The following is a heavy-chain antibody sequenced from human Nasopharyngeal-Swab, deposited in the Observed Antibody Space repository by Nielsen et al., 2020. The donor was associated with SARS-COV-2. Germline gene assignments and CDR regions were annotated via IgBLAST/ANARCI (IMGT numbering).Heavy chain of an antibody. CDR1: GFTFRNYG. CDR3: VKDLRGKYAFEI. D-gene: IGHD3-16*01. Sequence: GGSLRLSCSASGFTFRNYGMHWVRQAPGKGLQYVSGISRDGGSTYHADSVKGRFTISRDNSKNTLYLQMSSLRAEDTALYWCVKDLRGKYAFEIWGQGTMVTVSS. J-gene: IGHJ3*02. CDR2: ISRDGGST. V-gene: IGHV3-64D*06.